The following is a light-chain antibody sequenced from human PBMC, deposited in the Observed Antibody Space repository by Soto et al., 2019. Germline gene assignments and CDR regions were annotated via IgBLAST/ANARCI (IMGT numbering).Light chain of an antibody. J-gene: IGKJ4*01. V-gene: IGKV1-39*01. CDR2: DAS. CDR3: QQTYSTPLT. Sequence: DIHMTQSPSSLAASVGDRVTVTCRASQYIYNYLSWSPQKPGKAPKLLIYDASRLQSGVPPRFSGSGSGTDFTLSINSLQPEDFATYYCQQTYSTPLTFGGGTKVDIK. CDR1: QYIYNY.